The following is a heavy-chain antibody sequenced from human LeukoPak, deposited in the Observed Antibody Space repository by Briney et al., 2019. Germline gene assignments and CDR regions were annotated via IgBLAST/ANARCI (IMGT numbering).Heavy chain of an antibody. J-gene: IGHJ4*02. V-gene: IGHV3-23*01. CDR3: AKGGKWDVTPFDY. CDR2: ISGGGGST. CDR1: GFTFTSYS. D-gene: IGHD1-26*01. Sequence: GGSLRLSCAASGFTFTSYSMNWVRQAPGKGLEWVSTISGGGGSTYYADSVKGRFTISRDNSKNTLYLQVNSLRAENTAVYYCAKGGKWDVTPFDYWGQGTLVTVSS.